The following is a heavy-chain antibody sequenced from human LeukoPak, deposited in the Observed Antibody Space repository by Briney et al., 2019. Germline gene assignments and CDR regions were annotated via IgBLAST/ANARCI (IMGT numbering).Heavy chain of an antibody. D-gene: IGHD2-15*01. Sequence: ASVKVSCKASGYTFTSYYMHWERQAPGQGLEWMGIINPSGGNTSYAQKFQGRVTVTRDTSTSTVYMELSGLRSEDTAVYYCARDVSDCSGGSCYSYFDYWGQGSLVTVSS. CDR3: ARDVSDCSGGSCYSYFDY. CDR1: GYTFTSYY. V-gene: IGHV1-46*01. J-gene: IGHJ4*02. CDR2: INPSGGNT.